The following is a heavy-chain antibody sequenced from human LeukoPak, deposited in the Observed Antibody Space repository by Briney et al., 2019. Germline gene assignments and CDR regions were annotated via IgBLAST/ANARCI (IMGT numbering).Heavy chain of an antibody. CDR1: GFTFSSYS. J-gene: IGHJ4*02. Sequence: GGSLRLSCAASGFTFSSYSMNWVRQAPGKGLEWVSSISSSSYIYYADSVKGRFTISRDNAKNSLYLQMNSLRAEDTAVYYCARGAVVVPAASRADYWGQGTLVTVSS. CDR3: ARGAVVVPAASRADY. CDR2: ISSSSYI. V-gene: IGHV3-21*01. D-gene: IGHD2-2*01.